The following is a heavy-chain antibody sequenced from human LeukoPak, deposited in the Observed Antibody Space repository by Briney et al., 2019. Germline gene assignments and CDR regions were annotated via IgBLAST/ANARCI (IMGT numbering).Heavy chain of an antibody. Sequence: GGSLRLSCGASGFTFSSYSMNWVRQAPGKGLEWVSSISSSSYIYYADSVKGRFTISRDNAKNSLYLQMNSLRAEDTAVYYCARELGPWGVRGVIIEPNDYWGQGTLVTVSS. V-gene: IGHV3-21*01. CDR1: GFTFSSYS. CDR2: ISSSSYI. J-gene: IGHJ4*02. D-gene: IGHD3-10*01. CDR3: ARELGPWGVRGVIIEPNDY.